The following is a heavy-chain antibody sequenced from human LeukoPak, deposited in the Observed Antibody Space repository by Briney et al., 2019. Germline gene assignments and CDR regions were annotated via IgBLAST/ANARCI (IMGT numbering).Heavy chain of an antibody. CDR2: IYSGGGT. Sequence: GGSLRLSCTASGFTVSSSYMTWVRQAPGKGLEWVSLIYSGGGTYYADSVKGRFTISRHSFENTLYLQMNSLRAEDTAVYYCARVGVGTVAGNYFDDWGQGTLVTVSS. D-gene: IGHD6-19*01. V-gene: IGHV3-53*04. CDR3: ARVGVGTVAGNYFDD. CDR1: GFTVSSSY. J-gene: IGHJ4*02.